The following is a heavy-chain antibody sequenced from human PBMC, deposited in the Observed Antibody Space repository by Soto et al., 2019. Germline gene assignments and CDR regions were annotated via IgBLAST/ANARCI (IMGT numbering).Heavy chain of an antibody. CDR1: GVSVNSGNYY. CDR3: FSSPGY. Sequence: QVQLQESSPGLVKPSATLSLTCSVSGVSVNSGNYYWHWILQPPGKGLEWIGHIYYSGSTNYNPSLKSRVTISLDMSNNQFSRKLNSVAAAATAVYYCFSSPGYWGQGTLVTVSS. CDR2: IYYSGST. J-gene: IGHJ4*02. V-gene: IGHV4-61*01.